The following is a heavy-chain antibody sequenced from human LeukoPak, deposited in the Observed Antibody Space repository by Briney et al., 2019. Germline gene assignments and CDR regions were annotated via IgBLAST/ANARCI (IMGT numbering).Heavy chain of an antibody. Sequence: GGSLRLSCAPSELTFISYIMNWVRQAPGKGLKWVSPISSSSSYIYYADSVKGRFTISRDNAKNSLYLQMNSLRAEDAAVYYCATEPLTVVVPAAIRHYWGQGTLVTVSS. CDR3: ATEPLTVVVPAAIRHY. J-gene: IGHJ4*02. CDR1: ELTFISYI. D-gene: IGHD2-2*02. V-gene: IGHV3-21*01. CDR2: ISSSSSYI.